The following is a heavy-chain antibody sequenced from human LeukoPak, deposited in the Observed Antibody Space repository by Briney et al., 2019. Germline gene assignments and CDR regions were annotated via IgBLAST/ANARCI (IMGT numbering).Heavy chain of an antibody. V-gene: IGHV1-24*01. CDR2: FDPEDGET. J-gene: IGHJ2*01. CDR1: GYTLTELS. Sequence: ASVKVSCKVSGYTLTELSMHWVRQAPGKGLEWMGGFDPEDGETIYAQKFQGRVTMTEDTSTDTAYMELSSLRSEDTAVYYCATILAYCGGDCAGWYFDLWGRGTLVTVSS. D-gene: IGHD2-21*01. CDR3: ATILAYCGGDCAGWYFDL.